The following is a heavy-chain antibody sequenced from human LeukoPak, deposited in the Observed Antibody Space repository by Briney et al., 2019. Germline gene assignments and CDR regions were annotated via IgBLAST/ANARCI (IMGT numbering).Heavy chain of an antibody. CDR3: ARGSTFSAYYFDY. J-gene: IGHJ4*02. Sequence: ASVKVSCKVSGYTLTELSMHWVRQAPGQGLEWMGWINPNTGGTNYAQKFQGRVTVTRDTSISTAYMDLSRLRSDDTAVYYCARGSTFSAYYFDYWGQGTLVTVSS. V-gene: IGHV1-2*02. CDR2: INPNTGGT. D-gene: IGHD6-19*01. CDR1: GYTLTELS.